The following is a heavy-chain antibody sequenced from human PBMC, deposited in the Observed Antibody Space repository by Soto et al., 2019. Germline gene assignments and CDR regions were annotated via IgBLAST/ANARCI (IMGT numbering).Heavy chain of an antibody. CDR3: ARPIYCSGGSCVDY. D-gene: IGHD2-15*01. J-gene: IGHJ4*02. Sequence: QVQLVQSGAEVKKPGSSVKVSCKASGGTFSSYAISWVRQAPGQGLEWMGGIIPIFGTANYAQKFQGRVTSTADECTSTAYMELSSLRSEDTVVDYCARPIYCSGGSCVDYWGQGTLVTVSS. CDR2: IIPIFGTA. CDR1: GGTFSSYA. V-gene: IGHV1-69*01.